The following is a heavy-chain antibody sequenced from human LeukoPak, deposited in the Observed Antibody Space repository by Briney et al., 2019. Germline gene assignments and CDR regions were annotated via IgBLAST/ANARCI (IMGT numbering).Heavy chain of an antibody. D-gene: IGHD1-26*01. CDR1: GGSISSYY. CDR2: IYYSGST. Sequence: SETLSLTCTVSGGSISSYYWSWIRQPPGKGLEWIGYIYYSGSTNYNPSVKSRVTISVDTSKNQFSLKLSSVTAADTAVYYCARHRKELGANYFDYWGQGTLVTVSS. V-gene: IGHV4-59*08. J-gene: IGHJ4*02. CDR3: ARHRKELGANYFDY.